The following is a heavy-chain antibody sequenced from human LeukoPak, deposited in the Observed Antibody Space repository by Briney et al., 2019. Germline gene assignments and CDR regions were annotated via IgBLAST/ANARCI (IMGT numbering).Heavy chain of an antibody. CDR3: VRISSVTQTSYGHFDY. CDR1: GFTFSSYA. D-gene: IGHD3-16*01. J-gene: IGHJ4*02. Sequence: GRSLRLSCAASGFTFSSYAMHWVRQAPGKGLEWVAVISYDGSNKYYADSVKGRFTISRDNSQNTVSLQMISLRAEDTAVYYCVRISSVTQTSYGHFDYWGQGTLVTVSS. CDR2: ISYDGSNK. V-gene: IGHV3-30*14.